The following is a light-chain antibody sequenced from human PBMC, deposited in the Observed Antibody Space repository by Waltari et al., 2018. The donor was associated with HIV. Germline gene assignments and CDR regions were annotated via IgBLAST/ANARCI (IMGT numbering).Light chain of an antibody. Sequence: DIQMTQSPSSLSASVGDRVTITCQASQDISNYLNWYQQKPGKAPNLLSYDASNLEIGVPSRFSGSGSGTDFTFTITSLQPEDTATYYCQQYESLPGTFGQGTKVEI. CDR2: DAS. V-gene: IGKV1-33*01. CDR3: QQYESLPGT. CDR1: QDISNY. J-gene: IGKJ1*01.